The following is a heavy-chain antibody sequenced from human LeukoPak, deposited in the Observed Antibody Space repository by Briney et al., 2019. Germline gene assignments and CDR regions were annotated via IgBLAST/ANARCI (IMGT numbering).Heavy chain of an antibody. Sequence: GGSLRLSCAASGFAFSSYVMSWVRQAPGQGLEWVSGISGSDGSTNYADSVKGRSTISRENSKYTLYLQMNSLRAEDTAVYYCAKDSGTYYYDSSGYYSDYWGQGTLVTVSS. CDR3: AKDSGTYYYDSSGYYSDY. J-gene: IGHJ4*02. CDR1: GFAFSSYV. V-gene: IGHV3-23*01. D-gene: IGHD3-22*01. CDR2: ISGSDGST.